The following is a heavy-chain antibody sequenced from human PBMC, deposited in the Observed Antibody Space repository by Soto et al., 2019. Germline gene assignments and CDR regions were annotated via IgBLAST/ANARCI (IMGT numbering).Heavy chain of an antibody. V-gene: IGHV4-4*02. J-gene: IGHJ4*02. CDR2: IYHSGST. D-gene: IGHD6-19*01. CDR1: GDSISSNNW. Sequence: QVQLQESGPGLVKPSGTLSLTCTVSGDSISSNNWWNWARQPPGKGLEWIGEIYHSGSTNYNPSLSSRVIISVDTSNNQFSLRLSSVTAADTAIYYCARGLSLVVAGNRLGLPDYWGQGTLVTVSS. CDR3: ARGLSLVVAGNRLGLPDY.